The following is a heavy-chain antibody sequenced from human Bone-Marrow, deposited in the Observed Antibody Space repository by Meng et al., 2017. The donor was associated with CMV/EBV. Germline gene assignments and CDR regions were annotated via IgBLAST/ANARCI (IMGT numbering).Heavy chain of an antibody. J-gene: IGHJ4*02. CDR2: IRYDGSNK. CDR3: AKDRVAAAGIYDDY. Sequence: GESLKISCAASGFTFSSYWMSWVRQAPGKGLEWVAFIRYDGSNKYYADSVKGRFTISRDNSKNTLYLQMNSLRAEDTAVYYCAKDRVAAAGIYDDYWGQGTLVTVSS. CDR1: GFTFSSYW. V-gene: IGHV3-30*02. D-gene: IGHD6-13*01.